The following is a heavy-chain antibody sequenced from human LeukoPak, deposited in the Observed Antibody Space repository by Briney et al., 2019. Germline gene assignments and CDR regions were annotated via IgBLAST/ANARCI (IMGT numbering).Heavy chain of an antibody. V-gene: IGHV4-30-4*08. CDR1: GGSISSGDYY. CDR2: IYYSGST. D-gene: IGHD2/OR15-2a*01. Sequence: SQTLSLTCTVSGGSISSGDYYWSWLRQPPGKGLEWIGYIYYSGSTYYNPSLKSRVTISVDTSKNQFSLKLSSVTAADTAVYYCARTHGESDAFDIWGQGTMVTVSS. CDR3: ARTHGESDAFDI. J-gene: IGHJ3*02.